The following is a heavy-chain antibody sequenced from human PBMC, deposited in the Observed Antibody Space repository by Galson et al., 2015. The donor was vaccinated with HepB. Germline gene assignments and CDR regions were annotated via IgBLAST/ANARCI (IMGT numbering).Heavy chain of an antibody. J-gene: IGHJ4*02. CDR1: GYTFSTYS. CDR3: ARVGDTAVVDFDY. Sequence: SVKVSCKASGYTFSTYSITWVRQAPGQGLEWMGWISPYNGDTDYARKFKGRVFMTRDTSISTAYMELYSLRSDDTAVYYCARVGDTAVVDFDYWGQGTLVTVSS. D-gene: IGHD5-18*01. CDR2: ISPYNGDT. V-gene: IGHV1-2*02.